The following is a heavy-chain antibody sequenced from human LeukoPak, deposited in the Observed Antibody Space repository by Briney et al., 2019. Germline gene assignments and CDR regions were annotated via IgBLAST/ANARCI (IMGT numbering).Heavy chain of an antibody. CDR2: IYNSGST. V-gene: IGHV4-30-4*08. Sequence: SQTLSLTCTVSGGSISSGDYYWSWIRQPPGKGLEWIGYIYNSGSTYYNPSLKSRVSTSVDTSKNQFSLKLSSVTAADTAGYYCARLLRRDNWFDPWGQGTLVTASS. CDR3: ARLLRRDNWFDP. J-gene: IGHJ5*02. CDR1: GGSISSGDYY. D-gene: IGHD2/OR15-2a*01.